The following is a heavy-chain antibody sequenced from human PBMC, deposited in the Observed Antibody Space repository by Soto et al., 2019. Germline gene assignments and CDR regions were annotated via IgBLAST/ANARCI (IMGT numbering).Heavy chain of an antibody. CDR1: GFFFNDKW. CDR3: ARGGAIGVGH. V-gene: IGHV3-74*01. CDR2: IDGHSGTT. Sequence: GGSLRLSCTASGFFFNDKWMHWVRQAPGKGLVWVARIDGHSGTTNYADSVRGRFTISRDNSKNTVYLHLNTLTDEDTAVYSCARGGAIGVGHWGRGTPVGAYS. J-gene: IGHJ4*02.